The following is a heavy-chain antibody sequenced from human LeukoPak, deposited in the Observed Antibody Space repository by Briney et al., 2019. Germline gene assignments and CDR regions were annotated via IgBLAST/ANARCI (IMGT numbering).Heavy chain of an antibody. D-gene: IGHD3-10*01. CDR2: IYHSGST. V-gene: IGHV4-30-2*01. CDR1: GGSISSGGYS. J-gene: IGHJ4*02. Sequence: PSQTLSLTCAVSGGSISSGGYSWSWIRQPPGKGLEWIGHIYHSGSTYYNPSLKSRVTISVDRSKNQFSLKLSSVTAADTAVYYCARAAMVRGVHFDYWGQGTLVTVSS. CDR3: ARAAMVRGVHFDY.